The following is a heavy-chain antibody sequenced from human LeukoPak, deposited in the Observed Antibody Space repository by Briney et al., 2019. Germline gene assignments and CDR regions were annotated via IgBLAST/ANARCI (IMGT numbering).Heavy chain of an antibody. Sequence: KPSETLSLTCTVSGGSISSYYWSWIRQPPGKGLEWIGNIYYSGITSYNPSLKSRVVISVHTSKNQFSLKLSSVTAADTAVYYCARSPPFCGGDCYVDYWGQGILVTVSS. V-gene: IGHV4-59*01. CDR2: IYYSGIT. CDR1: GGSISSYY. J-gene: IGHJ4*02. CDR3: ARSPPFCGGDCYVDY. D-gene: IGHD2-21*02.